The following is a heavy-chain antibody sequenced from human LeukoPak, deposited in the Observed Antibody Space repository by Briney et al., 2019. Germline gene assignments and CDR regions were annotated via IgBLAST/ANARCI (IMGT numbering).Heavy chain of an antibody. CDR3: ARLITGTTMAFDI. CDR1: GGSISGYY. V-gene: IGHV4-4*07. CDR2: VYTSGST. Sequence: SETLSLTCSVSGGSISGYYWTWIRQPAGKGLEWIGRVYTSGSTHYNPSLKTRLTMSVDTSKNQFSLKLSSVTGADTAVYYCARLITGTTMAFDIWGQGTMVTVSS. D-gene: IGHD1-7*01. J-gene: IGHJ3*02.